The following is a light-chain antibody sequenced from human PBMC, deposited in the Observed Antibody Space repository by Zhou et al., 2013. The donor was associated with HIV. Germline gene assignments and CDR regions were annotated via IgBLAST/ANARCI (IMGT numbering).Light chain of an antibody. V-gene: IGKV3-20*01. CDR1: QSLSSTY. CDR2: AAS. CDR3: HQYSASPDT. Sequence: IVLTQSPGTLSLSPGERATLSCRASQSLSSTYLAWYQQKPGQAPRLLIYAASSRATGIPDRFSGGGSGTDFTLTISRVEPEDFAVYYCHQYSASPDTFGQGTDAGD. J-gene: IGKJ2*01.